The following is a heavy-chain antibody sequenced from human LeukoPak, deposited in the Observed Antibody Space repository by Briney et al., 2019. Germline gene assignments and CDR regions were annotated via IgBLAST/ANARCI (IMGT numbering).Heavy chain of an antibody. CDR1: GLTFSSYT. V-gene: IGHV3-23*01. D-gene: IGHD2-15*01. CDR3: ARGYCSGGSCYPRGAFDM. J-gene: IGHJ3*02. Sequence: GGSLRLSCAASGLTFSSYTMSWVRQAPGKGLEWVSAISAGGGNTYYADSVKGRFTISRDNSKNTLFLQINSLRAEDTAVYYCARGYCSGGSCYPRGAFDMWGQGTMVTVSS. CDR2: ISAGGGNT.